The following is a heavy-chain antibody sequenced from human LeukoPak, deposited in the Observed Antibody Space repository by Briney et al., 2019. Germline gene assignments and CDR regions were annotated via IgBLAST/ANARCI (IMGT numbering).Heavy chain of an antibody. D-gene: IGHD3-10*01. CDR1: GSTFSSYA. Sequence: GGSLRLSCAASGSTFSSYAMSWVRQAPGKGLEWVAVISYDGTNKYYADSVKGRFTISRDNSKNTLYLQMNSPRAEDTSVYYCASGSYYFVDDWGQGTLVTVSS. CDR2: ISYDGTNK. CDR3: ASGSYYFVDD. V-gene: IGHV3-30-3*01. J-gene: IGHJ4*02.